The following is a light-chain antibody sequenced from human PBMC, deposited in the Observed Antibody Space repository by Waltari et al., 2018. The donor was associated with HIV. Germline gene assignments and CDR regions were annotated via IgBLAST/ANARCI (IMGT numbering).Light chain of an antibody. CDR2: DVT. V-gene: IGLV2-11*01. J-gene: IGLJ1*01. Sequence: QSALTQPRSVSWSPGQSVTISCTGTSSDVGGYSYVSCYQQHPAKAPKVLICDVTKRPSVAPDRFSGSKSGNTASLTISGLQAEDEADYYCCSYAGSYKYILGSGTKVTVL. CDR3: CSYAGSYKYI. CDR1: SSDVGGYSY.